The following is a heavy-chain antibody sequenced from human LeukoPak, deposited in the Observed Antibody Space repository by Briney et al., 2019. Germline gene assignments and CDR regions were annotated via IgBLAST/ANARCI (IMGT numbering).Heavy chain of an antibody. D-gene: IGHD3-9*01. J-gene: IGHJ4*02. CDR1: GYTFTTYA. Sequence: ASVKVSCKASGYTFTTYAMNWVRQAPGQGLEWMGWISPYSGNTNYAENFQDRVTLTTDTSTGTAYMELRSLRSDDTAGYYGGREPRYRPIDYWGQGTLVTVSS. CDR2: ISPYSGNT. CDR3: GREPRYRPIDY. V-gene: IGHV1-18*01.